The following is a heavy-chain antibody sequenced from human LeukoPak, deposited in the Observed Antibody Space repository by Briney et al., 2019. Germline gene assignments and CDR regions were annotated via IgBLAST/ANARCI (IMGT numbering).Heavy chain of an antibody. CDR3: ARDPTSSWETAFDI. V-gene: IGHV3-21*01. CDR1: GSTFSTYT. D-gene: IGHD1-26*01. Sequence: KTGASLRLSCAASGSTFSTYTMNWVRQAPGKGLEWLSSISDSSTYIYYADSLKGRFTISRDNAKNSLYLQMNSLRVDDTAVYYCARDPTSSWETAFDIWGQGTMVTVSS. J-gene: IGHJ3*02. CDR2: ISDSSTYI.